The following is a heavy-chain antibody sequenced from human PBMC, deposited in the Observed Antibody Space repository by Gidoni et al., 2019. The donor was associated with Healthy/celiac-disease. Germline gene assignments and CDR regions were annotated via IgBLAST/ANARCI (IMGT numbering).Heavy chain of an antibody. CDR3: ARDSLSSSGWFYDY. V-gene: IGHV3-7*04. CDR1: GFTFSSYW. CDR2: IKQDGSEK. Sequence: EVPLVESGGGLVQPGGSLRLSCAASGFTFSSYWMSWVRQAPGQGLEWVANIKQDGSEKYYVDSVKGRFTISRDNAKNSLYLQMNSLRAEDTAVYYCARDSLSSSGWFYDYWGQGTLVTVSS. D-gene: IGHD6-19*01. J-gene: IGHJ4*02.